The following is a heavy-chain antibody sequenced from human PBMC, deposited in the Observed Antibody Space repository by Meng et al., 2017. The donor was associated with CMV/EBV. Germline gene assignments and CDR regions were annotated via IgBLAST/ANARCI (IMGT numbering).Heavy chain of an antibody. CDR2: IYYSGST. CDR1: SYY. V-gene: IGHV4-39*01. Sequence: SYYWRWIRQPPWKWLEWIWRIYYSGSTYYNPFLKSRVTISVDTSKNQFSLKLSSVTAADTAVYYCARQGSSPARYYDILTGYGAFDIWGQGTMVTVSS. CDR3: ARQGSSPARYYDILTGYGAFDI. D-gene: IGHD3-9*01. J-gene: IGHJ3*02.